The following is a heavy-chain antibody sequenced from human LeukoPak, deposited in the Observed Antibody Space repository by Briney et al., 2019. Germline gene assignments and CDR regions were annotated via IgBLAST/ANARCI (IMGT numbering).Heavy chain of an antibody. V-gene: IGHV3-21*04. CDR1: GFTFSSYS. Sequence: GGSLRLSCAASGFTFSSYSMNWVRQAPGKGLEWVSSISSSSSYIYYADSVKGRFTISRDNAKNSLYLQMNSLRAEDTAVYYCARGGGRTAFDIWGQGTMVTVSS. D-gene: IGHD2-15*01. CDR2: ISSSSSYI. J-gene: IGHJ3*02. CDR3: ARGGGRTAFDI.